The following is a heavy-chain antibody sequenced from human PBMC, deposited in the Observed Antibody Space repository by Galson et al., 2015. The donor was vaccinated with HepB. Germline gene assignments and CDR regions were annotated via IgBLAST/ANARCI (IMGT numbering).Heavy chain of an antibody. Sequence: SVKVSCKASGYTFTSYGISWVRQAPGQGLEWMGWISAYNGNTNYAQKLQGRVTMTTDTSTSTAYMELSRLRSDDTAVYYCARGRSERYFDWLFHSDYYYYMDVWGKGTTVTVSS. D-gene: IGHD3-9*01. CDR2: ISAYNGNT. CDR1: GYTFTSYG. CDR3: ARGRSERYFDWLFHSDYYYYMDV. V-gene: IGHV1-18*01. J-gene: IGHJ6*03.